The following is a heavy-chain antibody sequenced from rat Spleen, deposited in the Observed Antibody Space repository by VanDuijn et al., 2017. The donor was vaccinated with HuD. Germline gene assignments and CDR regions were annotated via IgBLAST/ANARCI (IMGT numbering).Heavy chain of an antibody. CDR2: MWSGGST. Sequence: VQLMESGPGLVQPSETLSLTCTVSGFSLTSYNVHWVRQPPGKGLEWMGVMWSGGSTDYNSALKSRLSISRDTSKNQVFLKMNSLQSEDTTTYYCARGPYYYFDYWGRGVMVTVSS. J-gene: IGHJ2*01. CDR3: ARGPYYYFDY. D-gene: IGHD2-1*01. V-gene: IGHV2-45*01. CDR1: GFSLTSYN.